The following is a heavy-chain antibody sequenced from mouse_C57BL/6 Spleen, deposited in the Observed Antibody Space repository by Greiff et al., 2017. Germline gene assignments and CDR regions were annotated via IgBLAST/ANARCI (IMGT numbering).Heavy chain of an antibody. Sequence: VQLKQSGAELVRPGASVKLSCTASGFNIKDDYMHWVKQRPEQGLEWIGWIDPENGDTAYASKFQGNATITADTSSNTAYLQLSSLTSEDTAVYYCTTSNYSNYVFAYWGQGTLVTVSA. CDR3: TTSNYSNYVFAY. CDR1: GFNIKDDY. V-gene: IGHV14-4*01. J-gene: IGHJ3*01. D-gene: IGHD2-5*01. CDR2: IDPENGDT.